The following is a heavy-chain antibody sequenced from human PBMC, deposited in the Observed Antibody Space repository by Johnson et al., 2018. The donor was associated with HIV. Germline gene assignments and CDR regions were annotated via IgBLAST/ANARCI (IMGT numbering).Heavy chain of an antibody. D-gene: IGHD5-18*01. CDR2: ISYDGSSE. Sequence: QVQLVESGGGVVQPGRSLRLSCEASGFTFSTYAMHWVRQAPGKGLEWVVVISYDGSSEYYADSVKGRFAVSSDNSRNTLYLQMNSLRPDDTAVYYCAKDTAMLRSSAAFDIWGQGTMVTVSS. CDR1: GFTFSTYA. V-gene: IGHV3-30*18. J-gene: IGHJ3*02. CDR3: AKDTAMLRSSAAFDI.